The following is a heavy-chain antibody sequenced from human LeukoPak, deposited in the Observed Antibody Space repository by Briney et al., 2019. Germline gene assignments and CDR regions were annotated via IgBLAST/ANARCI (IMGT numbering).Heavy chain of an antibody. Sequence: ASVKVSCKASGGTFSSYAISWVRQAPRQGLEWMGGIIPIFGTANYAQKFQGRVTITADESTSTAYMELSSLRSEDTAVYYCASPRPYDSSGYYDYWGQGTLVTVSS. J-gene: IGHJ4*02. CDR2: IIPIFGTA. CDR3: ASPRPYDSSGYYDY. CDR1: GGTFSSYA. D-gene: IGHD3-22*01. V-gene: IGHV1-69*13.